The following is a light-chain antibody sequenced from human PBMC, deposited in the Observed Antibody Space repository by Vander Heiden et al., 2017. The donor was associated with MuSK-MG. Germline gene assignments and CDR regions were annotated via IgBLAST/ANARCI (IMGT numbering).Light chain of an antibody. CDR3: MIWHSNTWV. V-gene: IGLV5-45*02. Sequence: QAVLTQPSSLSASPRASASLTCTLRSGIDVGTYRIYWYQQKPGSPPQYLLRYKSDSDKHEGSGVPSRFSGSKDASANAGILLISGLQSEDEADYYCMIWHSNTWVFGGGTKLTVL. CDR2: YKSDSDK. CDR1: SGIDVGTYR. J-gene: IGLJ3*02.